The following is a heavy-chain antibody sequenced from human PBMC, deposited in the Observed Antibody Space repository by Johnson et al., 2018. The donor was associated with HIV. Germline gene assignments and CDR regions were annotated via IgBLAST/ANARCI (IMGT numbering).Heavy chain of an antibody. Sequence: VQLVESGGGVVRPGGSLRLSCAASGFSFDDYGMSWVRQAPGKGLEWVSAISGSGGSTYYADSVKGRFTISRDNSKNTLYLQMNSLRAEDTAVYYCAKDQWSSSWTNDAFDFWGQGTMVTVSS. J-gene: IGHJ3*01. CDR2: ISGSGGST. V-gene: IGHV3-23*04. D-gene: IGHD6-13*01. CDR3: AKDQWSSSWTNDAFDF. CDR1: GFSFDDYG.